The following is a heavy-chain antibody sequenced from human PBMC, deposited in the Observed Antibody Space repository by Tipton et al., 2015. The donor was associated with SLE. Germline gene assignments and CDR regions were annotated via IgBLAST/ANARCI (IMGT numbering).Heavy chain of an antibody. CDR3: AREREGGGTRLANYFYYGLDV. D-gene: IGHD3-16*01. J-gene: IGHJ6*02. V-gene: IGHV1-46*01. CDR1: GYTFTSHY. CDR2: INPSGGST. Sequence: QVQLVQSGAEVKKPGASVKLSCQPSGYTFTSHYMHWVRQARGQGLEWMGIINPSGGSTNYAQKFQGRVTMTRDPSTRTVYMELSSLRFEDTAVYYCAREREGGGTRLANYFYYGLDVWGQGTTVTVSS.